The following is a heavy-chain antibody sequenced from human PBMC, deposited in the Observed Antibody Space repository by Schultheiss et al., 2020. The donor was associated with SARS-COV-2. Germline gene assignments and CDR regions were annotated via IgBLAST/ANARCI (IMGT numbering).Heavy chain of an antibody. Sequence: SETLSLTCAVYGGSFSGYYWSWIRQPPGKGLEWIGEINHSGSTNYNPSLKSRDTISVDTFKNQFSLKLSSVTAADTAVYYCARKPYWGTVAGTYYFDYWGQGTLVTVSS. J-gene: IGHJ4*02. CDR1: GGSFSGYY. V-gene: IGHV4-34*01. D-gene: IGHD6-19*01. CDR3: ARKPYWGTVAGTYYFDY. CDR2: INHSGST.